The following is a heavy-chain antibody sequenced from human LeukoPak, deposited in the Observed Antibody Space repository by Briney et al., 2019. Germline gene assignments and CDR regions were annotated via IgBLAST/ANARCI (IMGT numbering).Heavy chain of an antibody. V-gene: IGHV4-4*07. J-gene: IGHJ4*02. CDR2: IYVSGSS. CDR3: ARDDVDTPPFDY. CDR1: GASISSYY. Sequence: SETLSLTCTVSGASISSYYWSWIRQPVGKGLEWIGRIYVSGSSVYNPSLKSRVTISVDTSKNQLSLRLKSVTAADTAVYYCARDDVDTPPFDYLGQGTLVTVSS. D-gene: IGHD5-18*01.